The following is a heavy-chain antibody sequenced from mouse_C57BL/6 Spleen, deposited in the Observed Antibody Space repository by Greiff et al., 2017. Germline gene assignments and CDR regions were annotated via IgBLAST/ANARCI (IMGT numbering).Heavy chain of an antibody. CDR1: GYTFTSYW. Sequence: QVQLQQPGTELVKPGASVKLSCKASGYTFTSYWMHWVKQRPGQGLEWIGNINPSNGGTNYNEKFKSKATLTVDKSSSTAYMQLSSLTSEDSAVYCCARELPLYYAMDYWGQGTSVTVSS. CDR2: INPSNGGT. V-gene: IGHV1-53*01. D-gene: IGHD2-12*01. CDR3: ARELPLYYAMDY. J-gene: IGHJ4*01.